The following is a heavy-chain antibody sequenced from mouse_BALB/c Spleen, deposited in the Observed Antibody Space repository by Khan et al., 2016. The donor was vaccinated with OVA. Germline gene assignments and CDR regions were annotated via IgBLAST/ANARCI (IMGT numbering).Heavy chain of an antibody. J-gene: IGHJ3*01. CDR2: ISSGGSYT. CDR1: GFTFSNYA. Sequence: EVQRVESGGGLVKPGGSLKLSCAASGFTFSNYAMSWVRQTPEKRLEWVATISSGGSYTYYPASVQGRFTISRDNAKNTLYLQMSSLWSEDTAIFYCAREVITTVVATPLAYWGQGTLVTVSA. D-gene: IGHD1-1*01. CDR3: AREVITTVVATPLAY. V-gene: IGHV5-9-3*01.